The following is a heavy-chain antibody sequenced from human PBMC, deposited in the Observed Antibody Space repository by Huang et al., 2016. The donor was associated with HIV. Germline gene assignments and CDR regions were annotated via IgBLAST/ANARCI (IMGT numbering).Heavy chain of an antibody. J-gene: IGHJ5*02. CDR1: GYMFTKYW. V-gene: IGHV5-51*01. CDR2: IYPGDSDT. D-gene: IGHD4-17*01. CDR3: ARHDGARPGWVDN. Sequence: EVQLVQSGAEVKKPGESLKISCKGSGYMFTKYWIGGGRQMPGKGLEWMGIIYPGDSDTRYSPSFQGQVTISADKSITTAYLQWSSLKASDTAIYYCARHDGARPGWVDNWGQGTLVTVSS.